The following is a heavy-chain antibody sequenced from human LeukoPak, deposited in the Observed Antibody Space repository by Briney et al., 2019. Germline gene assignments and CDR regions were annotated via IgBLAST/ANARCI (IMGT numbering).Heavy chain of an antibody. V-gene: IGHV7-4-1*02. CDR2: INTNTGNP. D-gene: IGHD3-22*01. J-gene: IGHJ5*02. Sequence: GASVRVSCKASGYTFTSYAMNWVRQAPGQGLEWMGWINTNTGNPTYAQGFTGRFVFSSDTSVSTAYLQISSLKAEDTAVYYCAREAYYYDSSGYYYRWFDPWDQGTLVTVSS. CDR1: GYTFTSYA. CDR3: AREAYYYDSSGYYYRWFDP.